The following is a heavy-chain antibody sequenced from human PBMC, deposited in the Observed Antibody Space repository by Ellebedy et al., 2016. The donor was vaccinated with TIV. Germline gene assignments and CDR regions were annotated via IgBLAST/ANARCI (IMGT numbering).Heavy chain of an antibody. CDR3: AKSDFGDDDPRWLHP. D-gene: IGHD4-17*01. CDR2: ISGSGGTT. J-gene: IGHJ5*02. V-gene: IGHV3-23*01. CDR1: GFTFSNYA. Sequence: PGGSLRLSCVASGFTFSNYAMSWVRQAPGKGLEWVSIISGSGGTTKYADSVKGRFTISRDNSKSTLFLQMSSLTAEDTAMFYCAKSDFGDDDPRWLHPWGQGTLVTVYS.